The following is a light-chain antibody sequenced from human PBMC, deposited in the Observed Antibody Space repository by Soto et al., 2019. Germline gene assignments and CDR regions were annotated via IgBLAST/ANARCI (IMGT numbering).Light chain of an antibody. V-gene: IGKV2-28*01. CDR1: QRLLHSNGNNF. CDR3: MQALQTPYT. J-gene: IGKJ2*01. CDR2: LGF. Sequence: EIVMTQSPPSLTVTPGELASISCRSSQRLLHSNGNNFLDWYLQKPGQSPQLLIYLGFNRASGVPDRVSGSGAGTDFTLKISRVEAEDVGVYYCMQALQTPYTFGQGTKVDIK.